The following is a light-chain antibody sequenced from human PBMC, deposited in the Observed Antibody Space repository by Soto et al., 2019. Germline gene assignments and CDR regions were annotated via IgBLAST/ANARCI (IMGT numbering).Light chain of an antibody. V-gene: IGKV3-11*01. CDR2: DAS. Sequence: EIVLTQSPATLSLSPGERATLSCRASQSFSSHLAWYQHKPGQAPRLLIYDASKSATGIPARFSGRGSGTDFTLTISSLEPEDFAVYYCQQRSNWPPVITFGQGTRLEIK. J-gene: IGKJ5*01. CDR3: QQRSNWPPVIT. CDR1: QSFSSH.